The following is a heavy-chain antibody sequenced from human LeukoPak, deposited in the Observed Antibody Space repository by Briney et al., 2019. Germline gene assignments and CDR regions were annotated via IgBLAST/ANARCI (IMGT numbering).Heavy chain of an antibody. V-gene: IGHV3-23*01. CDR3: AKAPANYVDTAMGTFDY. J-gene: IGHJ4*02. CDR2: ISGSSVST. D-gene: IGHD5-18*01. CDR1: GFTFSSYA. Sequence: GGSLRLSCAASGFTFSSYAMSWVRQAPGKGLEWVSAISGSSVSTYYADSVKGRFTISRDNSKNTLDLQMNSLTAEDTAIYYCAKAPANYVDTAMGTFDYWGQGTLVTVSS.